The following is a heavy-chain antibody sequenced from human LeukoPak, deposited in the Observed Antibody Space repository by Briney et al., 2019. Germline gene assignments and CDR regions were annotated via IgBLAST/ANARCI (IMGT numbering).Heavy chain of an antibody. Sequence: SETLSLTCTVSGGSINSYYWNWIRQPPGKGLEWIGYIYYSGSTNYNPSLKSRVTISVDTSKNQFSLMLSSVTAADTAVYYCARTLAPHPWYSSGWYALLSGAFDIWGQGTMVTVSS. V-gene: IGHV4-59*08. J-gene: IGHJ3*02. CDR2: IYYSGST. CDR1: GGSINSYY. D-gene: IGHD6-19*01. CDR3: ARTLAPHPWYSSGWYALLSGAFDI.